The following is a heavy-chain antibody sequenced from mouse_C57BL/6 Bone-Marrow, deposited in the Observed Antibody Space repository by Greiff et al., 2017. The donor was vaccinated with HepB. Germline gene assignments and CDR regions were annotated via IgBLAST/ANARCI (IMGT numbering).Heavy chain of an antibody. CDR1: GYTFTSYW. D-gene: IGHD4-1*01. V-gene: IGHV1-53*01. CDR2: INPSNGGT. Sequence: QVQLQQPGTELVKPGASVKLSCKASGYTFTSYWMHWVKQRPGQGLEWIGNINPSNGGTNYNEKFKSKATLTVDKSSSTAYMQLSSLTSEYSAVYYCASPNWDSYYFDYWGQGTTLTVSS. J-gene: IGHJ2*01. CDR3: ASPNWDSYYFDY.